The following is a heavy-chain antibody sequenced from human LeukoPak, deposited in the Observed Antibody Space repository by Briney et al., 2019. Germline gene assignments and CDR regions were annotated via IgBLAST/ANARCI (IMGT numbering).Heavy chain of an antibody. Sequence: PSETLSLTCTVSGGSISSYYWSWIRQPPGKGLEWIGYIYYSGSTNYNPSLKSRVTISVDTSKNQFSLKLSSVTAADTAVYYCARGAYSRLHYWGQGTLVTVSS. CDR1: GGSISSYY. J-gene: IGHJ4*02. V-gene: IGHV4-59*01. CDR2: IYYSGST. D-gene: IGHD3-22*01. CDR3: ARGAYSRLHY.